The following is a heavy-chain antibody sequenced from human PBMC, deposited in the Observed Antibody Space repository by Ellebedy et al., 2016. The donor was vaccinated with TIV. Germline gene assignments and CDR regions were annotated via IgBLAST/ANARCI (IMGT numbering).Heavy chain of an antibody. CDR2: ISYDGSNK. V-gene: IGHV3-30-3*01. D-gene: IGHD3-22*01. CDR3: ARGGYYDVSGYYYFEN. J-gene: IGHJ4*02. CDR1: GFSFSSSA. Sequence: GGSLRLXXAASGFSFSSSAMHWVRQAPGKGLEWVTFISYDGSNKFYADSVKGRFTISRDNSKNTVYLQMNSLRAEDTAVYYCARGGYYDVSGYYYFENWGQGTLVTVSS.